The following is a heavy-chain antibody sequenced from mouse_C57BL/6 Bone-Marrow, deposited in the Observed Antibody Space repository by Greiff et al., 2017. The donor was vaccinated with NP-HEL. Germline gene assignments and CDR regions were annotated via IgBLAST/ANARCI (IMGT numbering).Heavy chain of an antibody. V-gene: IGHV1-81*01. Sequence: VQLQQSGAELARPGASVKLSCKASGYTFTSYGISWVKQRTGQGLEWIGEIYPRSGNTYYNEKFKGKATLTADKSSSTAYMELRSLTSEDSAVDFCARHGSSTWFAYWGQGTLVTVSA. D-gene: IGHD1-1*01. CDR2: IYPRSGNT. J-gene: IGHJ3*01. CDR1: GYTFTSYG. CDR3: ARHGSSTWFAY.